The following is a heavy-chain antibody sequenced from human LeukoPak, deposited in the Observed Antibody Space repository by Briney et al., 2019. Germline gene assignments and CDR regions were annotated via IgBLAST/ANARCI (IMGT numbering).Heavy chain of an antibody. CDR2: IYSGGST. D-gene: IGHD3-3*02. Sequence: GGSLRLSCAASGFTVSSNYMSWVRQAPGKGLEWVSVIYSGGSTYYAGSVKGRFTISRDNSKNTLYLQMNSLRAEDTAVYYCARVRHFAFRSYPRDAFDIWGQGTMVTVSS. J-gene: IGHJ3*02. CDR1: GFTVSSNY. V-gene: IGHV3-66*01. CDR3: ARVRHFAFRSYPRDAFDI.